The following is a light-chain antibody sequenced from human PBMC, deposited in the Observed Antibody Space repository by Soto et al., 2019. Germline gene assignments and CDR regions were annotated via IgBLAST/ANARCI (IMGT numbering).Light chain of an antibody. V-gene: IGKV3D-20*02. CDR2: DAS. J-gene: IGKJ5*01. CDR3: QQRSNWPIT. Sequence: EILFTQSPATLSLSPGERATLSCRASQSVSSSYLAWYQQITGQAPRLLIYDASNRDTGIPARFSGSGSGTDFTLPLNKLQPEDFEVYYCQQRSNWPITFGQGTRLEIK. CDR1: QSVSSSY.